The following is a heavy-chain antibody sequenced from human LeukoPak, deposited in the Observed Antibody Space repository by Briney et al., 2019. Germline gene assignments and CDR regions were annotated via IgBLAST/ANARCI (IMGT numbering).Heavy chain of an antibody. CDR3: ARRAGGYSHPYDY. Sequence: GGSLRLSCTVSGFTVSSNYMSWVRQAPGKGLEWVSIIYSGGYTDYADSVKGRFTISRDNSKNTLYLQMNNLRAEDTAVYYCARRAGGYSHPYDYWGQGTLVTVSS. J-gene: IGHJ4*02. CDR1: GFTVSSNY. V-gene: IGHV3-53*01. CDR2: IYSGGYT. D-gene: IGHD4-23*01.